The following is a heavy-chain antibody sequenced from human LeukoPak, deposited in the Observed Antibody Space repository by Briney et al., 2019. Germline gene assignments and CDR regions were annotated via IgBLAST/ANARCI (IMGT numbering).Heavy chain of an antibody. J-gene: IGHJ4*02. CDR2: ISWNSGSI. V-gene: IGHV3-9*01. Sequence: GGSLRLSCAASGFTFDDYAMHWVRQAPGKGLEWVSGISWNSGSIGYADSVKGRFTISRDNARNSLYLQMGNLRAEDTGVYYCARDFYDGFALDYWGQGTLVTVSS. CDR3: ARDFYDGFALDY. D-gene: IGHD2/OR15-2a*01. CDR1: GFTFDDYA.